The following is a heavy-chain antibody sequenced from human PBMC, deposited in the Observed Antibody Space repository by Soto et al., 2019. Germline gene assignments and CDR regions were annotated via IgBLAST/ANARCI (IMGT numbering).Heavy chain of an antibody. CDR3: AREPGGYCSSTSCYIYYYGMDV. CDR2: IIPIFGTA. Sequence: QVQLVQSGAEVKKPRSSVKVSCKASGGTFSSYAISWVRQAPGQGLEWMGGIIPIFGTANYAQKFQGRVTITADKSTSTAYMELSSLRSEDTAVYYCAREPGGYCSSTSCYIYYYGMDVWGQGTTVTVSS. D-gene: IGHD2-2*02. V-gene: IGHV1-69*06. J-gene: IGHJ6*02. CDR1: GGTFSSYA.